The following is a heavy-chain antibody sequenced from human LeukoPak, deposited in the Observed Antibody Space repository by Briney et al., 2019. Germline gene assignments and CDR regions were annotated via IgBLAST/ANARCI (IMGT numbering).Heavy chain of an antibody. Sequence: SETLSLTCTVSGGSISSSSYYWGWIRQPPGKGLEWIGSIYYSGSTYYNPSLKSRVTISVDTSKNQFSLKLSSVTAADTAVYYCAHFKGGSFDFWGQGTMVTVSS. CDR2: IYYSGST. D-gene: IGHD1-26*01. J-gene: IGHJ3*01. CDR1: GGSISSSSYY. CDR3: AHFKGGSFDF. V-gene: IGHV4-39*01.